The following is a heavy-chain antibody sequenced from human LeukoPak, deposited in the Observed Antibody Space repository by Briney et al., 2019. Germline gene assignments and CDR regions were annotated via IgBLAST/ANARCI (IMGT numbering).Heavy chain of an antibody. J-gene: IGHJ4*02. CDR1: EFSVGSNY. CDR2: IYSGGST. Sequence: GGSLRLSCAASEFSVGSNYMTWVRQAPGKGLEWVSPIYSGGSTYYADSVKGRFTISRDNSKNTLYLQMNSLRAEDTAVYYCARALIGYYFDYRGQGTLVTVSS. CDR3: ARALIGYYFDY. V-gene: IGHV3-66*01. D-gene: IGHD2-8*01.